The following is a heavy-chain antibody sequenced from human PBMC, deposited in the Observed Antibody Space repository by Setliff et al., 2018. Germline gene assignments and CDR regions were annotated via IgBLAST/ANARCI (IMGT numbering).Heavy chain of an antibody. CDR3: ARAQSWSGGPYYFDN. D-gene: IGHD3-3*01. J-gene: IGHJ4*02. V-gene: IGHV1-24*01. CDR2: FDPEDEET. Sequence: ASVKVSCKVSGYRLIEVSMHWVRQAPGKGLEWMGGFDPEDEETIYAQKFQGRVTMTRNTSISTAYMDLSSLRFEDTAVYYCARAQSWSGGPYYFDNWGQGTLVTV. CDR1: GYRLIEVS.